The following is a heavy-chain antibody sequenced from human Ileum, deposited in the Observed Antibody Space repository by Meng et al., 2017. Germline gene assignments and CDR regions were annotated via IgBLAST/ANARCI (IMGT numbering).Heavy chain of an antibody. CDR3: AKGRFGELLYAFDI. J-gene: IGHJ3*02. D-gene: IGHD3-10*01. CDR2: ISWNSGSI. Sequence: SLRLSCAASGFTFDDYAMHWVRQAPGKGLEWVSGISWNSGSIGYADSVKGRFTISRDNAKNSLYLQMNSLRAEDMALYYCAKGRFGELLYAFDIWGQGTMVTVSS. CDR1: GFTFDDYA. V-gene: IGHV3-9*03.